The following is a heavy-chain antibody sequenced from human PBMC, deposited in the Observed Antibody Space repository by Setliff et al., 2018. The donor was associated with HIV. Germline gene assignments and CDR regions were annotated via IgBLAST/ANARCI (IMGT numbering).Heavy chain of an antibody. CDR2: IIPIFGTA. Sequence: ASVKVSCKASGGTFSTYAISWVRQAPGQGLEWMGGIIPIFGTADYAQKFQGRVTITADESTSTAYMELSSLRSEDTAVYYCARDQISAYSYGGEVYYYYMDVWGQGSLVTVSS. CDR3: ARDQISAYSYGGEVYYYYMDV. CDR1: GGTFSTYA. V-gene: IGHV1-69*13. J-gene: IGHJ6*03. D-gene: IGHD5-18*01.